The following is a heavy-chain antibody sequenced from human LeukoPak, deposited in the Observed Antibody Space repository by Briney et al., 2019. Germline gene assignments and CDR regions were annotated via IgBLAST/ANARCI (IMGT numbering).Heavy chain of an antibody. CDR3: ARVEYCSGGSCYLVDY. CDR1: GFTFSSYA. D-gene: IGHD2-15*01. Sequence: PGGSLRLSCAASGFTFSSYAMSWVRQAPGKGLEWVANIKQDGSDKYYVGSVKGRFTISRDNAKNSLYLQMNSLRAEDTAVYYCARVEYCSGGSCYLVDYWGQGTLVTVSS. J-gene: IGHJ4*02. V-gene: IGHV3-7*01. CDR2: IKQDGSDK.